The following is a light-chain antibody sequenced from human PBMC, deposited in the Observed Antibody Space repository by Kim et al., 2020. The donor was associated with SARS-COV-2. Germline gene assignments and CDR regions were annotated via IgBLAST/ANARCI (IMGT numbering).Light chain of an antibody. V-gene: IGLV3-19*01. J-gene: IGLJ1*01. Sequence: SSELTQDPAVSVALGQTVRITCQGDSLRSYYASWYQQKPGQAPVLVIYGKNNRPSGIPDRFSGSSSGNTASLTITGAQAEDEADYYCNSRDSSGNHHYVFGTATKVTVL. CDR1: SLRSYY. CDR2: GKN. CDR3: NSRDSSGNHHYV.